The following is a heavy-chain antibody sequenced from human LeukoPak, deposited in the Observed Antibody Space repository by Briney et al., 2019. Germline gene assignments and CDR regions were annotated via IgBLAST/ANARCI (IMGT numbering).Heavy chain of an antibody. CDR3: ARTTEGGYSYGYFYYYYMDV. J-gene: IGHJ6*03. V-gene: IGHV4-59*12. CDR2: IYNSGST. D-gene: IGHD5-18*01. CDR1: GGSFSGYY. Sequence: SETLSLTCAVYGGSFSGYYWSWIRQPPGKGLEWIGYIYNSGSTSYNPSLKSRVSLSVDTSKNLFSLTLNSMTAADTAVYYCARTTEGGYSYGYFYYYYMDVWGKGTTVTISS.